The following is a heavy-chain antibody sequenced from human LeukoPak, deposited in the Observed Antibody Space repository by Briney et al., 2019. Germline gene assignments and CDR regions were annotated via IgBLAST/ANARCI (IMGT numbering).Heavy chain of an antibody. Sequence: GGSLRLSCVASGFSFSSYSMNWVRQAPGKGLEWVSSISSTSTYIYCTDSVKGRFTISRDNAKNSLYLQMDSLRAEDTAVYYCARDPSAVPTAVNWFDPWGQGTLVTVSS. V-gene: IGHV3-21*06. CDR1: GFSFSSYS. D-gene: IGHD2-2*01. CDR2: ISSTSTYI. J-gene: IGHJ5*02. CDR3: ARDPSAVPTAVNWFDP.